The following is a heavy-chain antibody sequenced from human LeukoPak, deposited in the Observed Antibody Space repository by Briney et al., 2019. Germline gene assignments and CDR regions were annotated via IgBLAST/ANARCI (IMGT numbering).Heavy chain of an antibody. CDR2: ISYDGSSK. CDR3: EKQAVAVTANYFDY. V-gene: IGHV3-30*18. D-gene: IGHD2-21*02. CDR1: GFIFSDYG. Sequence: PGRSLRLSCAASGFIFSDYGMHWVRQAPGKGLEWVAIISYDGSSKYYADSVKGRFTISRDNSKNTLYLQMNSLRAEDTAIYYCEKQAVAVTANYFDYRGQGTLVTVSS. J-gene: IGHJ4*02.